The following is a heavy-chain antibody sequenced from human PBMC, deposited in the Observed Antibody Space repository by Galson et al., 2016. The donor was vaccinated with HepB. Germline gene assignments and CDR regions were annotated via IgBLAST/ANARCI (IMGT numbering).Heavy chain of an antibody. CDR3: ARERITMTVVVTEPGVYYYGMDV. CDR1: GYTFTNYA. Sequence: SVKVSCKASGYTFTNYAMNWVRQAPGQGLEWMGWINTNTGNPTYAQGFTGHFVFSLDTSVSTAYLHISSLKAEDTAVYYCARERITMTVVVTEPGVYYYGMDVWGQGTTVTVSS. D-gene: IGHD3-22*01. V-gene: IGHV7-4-1*02. J-gene: IGHJ6*02. CDR2: INTNTGNP.